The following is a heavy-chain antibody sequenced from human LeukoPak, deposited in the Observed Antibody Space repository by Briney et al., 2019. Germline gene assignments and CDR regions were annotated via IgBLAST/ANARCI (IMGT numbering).Heavy chain of an antibody. D-gene: IGHD6-19*01. Sequence: PSETLSLTCAVYGGSFSGYYWSWIRQPPGKGLEWIGEINHSGSTNYNPSLKSRVTISVDTSKNQFSLKLSSVTAADTAVYYCARGAAVADNPNWFDPWGQGTLVTVSS. V-gene: IGHV4-34*01. CDR3: ARGAAVADNPNWFDP. CDR1: GGSFSGYY. J-gene: IGHJ5*02. CDR2: INHSGST.